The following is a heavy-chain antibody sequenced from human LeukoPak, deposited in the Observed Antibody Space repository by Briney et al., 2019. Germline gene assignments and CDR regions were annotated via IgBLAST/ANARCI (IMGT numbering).Heavy chain of an antibody. Sequence: KSSETLSLTCTVSGGSISSYYWSWIRQPPGKGLEWIGYIYYSGSTNYNPPLKSRVTISVDTSKNQFSLKLSSVTAADTAVYYCARNPWHGGYSSRWTYWYFDLWGRGTLVTVSS. V-gene: IGHV4-59*08. D-gene: IGHD6-13*01. CDR3: ARNPWHGGYSSRWTYWYFDL. J-gene: IGHJ2*01. CDR1: GGSISSYY. CDR2: IYYSGST.